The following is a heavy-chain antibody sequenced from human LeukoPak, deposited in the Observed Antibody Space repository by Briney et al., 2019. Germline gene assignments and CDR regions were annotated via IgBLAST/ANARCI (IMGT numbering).Heavy chain of an antibody. Sequence: SETLSLTCAVYGGSFSGYYWSWIRQPPGKGLEWIGEINRSGSTNSNPSLKSRVTISVDTSKNQFSLKVRSVTAADTAVYYCAREAYLIDVWGKGTTVTVSS. V-gene: IGHV4-34*01. J-gene: IGHJ6*04. D-gene: IGHD2-21*01. CDR2: INRSGST. CDR3: AREAYLIDV. CDR1: GGSFSGYY.